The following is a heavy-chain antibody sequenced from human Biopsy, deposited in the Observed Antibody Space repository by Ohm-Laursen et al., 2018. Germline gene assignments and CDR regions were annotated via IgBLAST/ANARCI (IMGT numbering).Heavy chain of an antibody. D-gene: IGHD4-11*01. CDR1: GFTFSNYG. Sequence: SLRLSRTASGFTFSNYGMHWVRQAPGKGLEWLAVIWYDGSNKYYGDSVQGRFAISRDNSKNTVYLQMNSLRAEDTAIYYCARDSTINTVTTADYWGQGTLVTVSS. CDR3: ARDSTINTVTTADY. J-gene: IGHJ4*02. CDR2: IWYDGSNK. V-gene: IGHV3-33*01.